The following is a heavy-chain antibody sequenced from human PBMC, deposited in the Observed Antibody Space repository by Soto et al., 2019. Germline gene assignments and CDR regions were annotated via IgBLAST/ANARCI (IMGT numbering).Heavy chain of an antibody. CDR3: ARERGRGWTFDY. V-gene: IGHV3-48*01. Sequence: EVQLVESGGDLVQPGGSLRLSCAASGFTFSTYTMNWVRQAPGKGLEWVSSISSIITIYYADSVKGGFTISRDKVQNSLYLQRRSLRAEDTAVYYCARERGRGWTFDYWGQGTLVTVSS. J-gene: IGHJ4*02. D-gene: IGHD6-19*01. CDR1: GFTFSTYT. CDR2: ISSIITI.